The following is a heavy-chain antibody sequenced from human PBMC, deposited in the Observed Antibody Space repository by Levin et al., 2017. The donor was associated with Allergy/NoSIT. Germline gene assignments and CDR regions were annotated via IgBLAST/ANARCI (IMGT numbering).Heavy chain of an antibody. Sequence: HVESLKISCAASGFTVSSNYMSWVRQAPGKGLEWVSVIYSGGSTYYADSVKGRFTISRDNSKNTLYLQMNSLRAEDTAVYYCARATDYGGPLGAFDIWGQGTMVTVSS. CDR1: GFTVSSNY. CDR2: IYSGGST. V-gene: IGHV3-53*01. CDR3: ARATDYGGPLGAFDI. J-gene: IGHJ3*02. D-gene: IGHD4-23*01.